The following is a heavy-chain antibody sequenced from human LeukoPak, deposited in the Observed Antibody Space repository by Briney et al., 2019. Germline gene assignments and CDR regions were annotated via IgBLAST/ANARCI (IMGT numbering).Heavy chain of an antibody. J-gene: IGHJ4*02. Sequence: ASVKVSCKASGYTFTSYGISWVRQAPGQGLEWMGWISADNGDINYAQNLQGRVTITADTSTSTAYMELSSLRSEDTAVYYCARDKYSSSWYFPHFDYWGQGTLVTVSS. CDR3: ARDKYSSSWYFPHFDY. CDR2: ISADNGDI. CDR1: GYTFTSYG. D-gene: IGHD6-13*01. V-gene: IGHV1-18*01.